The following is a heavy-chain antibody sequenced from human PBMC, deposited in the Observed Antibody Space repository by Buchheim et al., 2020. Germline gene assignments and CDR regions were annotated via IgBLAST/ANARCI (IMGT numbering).Heavy chain of an antibody. CDR2: ISSSGSTI. CDR1: GFTFSSYE. CDR3: ARDDQYYDILTGYPSPFDY. Sequence: EVQLVESGGGLVQPGGSLRLSCAASGFTFSSYEMNWVRQAPGKGLEWVSYISSSGSTIYYADSVKGRFTISRDNAKNSLYLQMSSLRAEDTAVYYCARDDQYYDILTGYPSPFDYWGQGTL. V-gene: IGHV3-48*03. J-gene: IGHJ4*02. D-gene: IGHD3-9*01.